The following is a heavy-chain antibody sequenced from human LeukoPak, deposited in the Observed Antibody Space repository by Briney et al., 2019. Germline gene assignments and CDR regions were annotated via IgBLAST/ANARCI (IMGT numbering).Heavy chain of an antibody. Sequence: ASVKVSCKASGGTFSSYAISWVRQAPGQGLEWRGRIIPIFGIANYAQKFQGRVTITADKSTSTVYMELSSLRSEDTAVYCCAREAEDVEMANWGPRTLVTVSS. D-gene: IGHD5-24*01. CDR1: GGTFSSYA. J-gene: IGHJ4*01. CDR2: IIPIFGIA. CDR3: AREAEDVEMAN. V-gene: IGHV1-69*04.